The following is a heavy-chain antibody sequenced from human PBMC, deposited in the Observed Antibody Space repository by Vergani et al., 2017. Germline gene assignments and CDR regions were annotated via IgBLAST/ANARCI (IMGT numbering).Heavy chain of an antibody. D-gene: IGHD3-3*01. Sequence: QVQLVQSGAEVKKPGASVKASCKASGYTFTSYYMHWVRQAPGQGLEWMGIINPSGGSTSYAQKFQGRVTMTRDTSTSTVYMELSSLRSEDTAVYYCARERVTRFLEWLLYRGFDVWGQGTMVTVSS. CDR2: INPSGGST. CDR1: GYTFTSYY. CDR3: ARERVTRFLEWLLYRGFDV. J-gene: IGHJ3*01. V-gene: IGHV1-46*01.